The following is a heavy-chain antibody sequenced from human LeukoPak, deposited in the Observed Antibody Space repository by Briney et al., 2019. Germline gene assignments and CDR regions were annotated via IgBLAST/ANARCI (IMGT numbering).Heavy chain of an antibody. Sequence: GGSLRLSCAASGFTFTSHWMHWVRQASGKGLVWVSRINSDGTSTTYADSVKGRFTISRDNAKNTLYLQMNSLRVEDTAVFHCVREGTYSNGPDYWGQGTLVTVSS. CDR2: INSDGTST. D-gene: IGHD3-22*01. CDR3: VREGTYSNGPDY. V-gene: IGHV3-74*01. CDR1: GFTFTSHW. J-gene: IGHJ4*02.